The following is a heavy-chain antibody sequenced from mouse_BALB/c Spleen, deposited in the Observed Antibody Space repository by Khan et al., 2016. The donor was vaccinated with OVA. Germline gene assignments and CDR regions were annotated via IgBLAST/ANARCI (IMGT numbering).Heavy chain of an antibody. CDR3: ARTARIKY. V-gene: IGHV3-2*02. CDR1: GYSITSGYG. D-gene: IGHD1-2*01. J-gene: IGHJ2*01. CDR2: ISYSGST. Sequence: EVQLQESGPGLVKPSQSLSLTCTVTGYSITSGYGWNWIRQFPGNKLEWMGFISYSGSTNYNPSLKSRISITRDTSKNQFFLQLNSVTTEDTATYYWARTARIKYWGQGTALTVSS.